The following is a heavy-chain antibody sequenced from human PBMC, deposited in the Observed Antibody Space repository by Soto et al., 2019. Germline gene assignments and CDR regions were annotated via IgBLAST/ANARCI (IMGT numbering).Heavy chain of an antibody. D-gene: IGHD6-25*01. V-gene: IGHV3-9*01. CDR3: AKDSGAAIYYYYSLDV. CDR1: GFTFDDYA. CDR2: ISWNSGNI. Sequence: EVQLVESGGGLVQPGRSLRLSCAASGFTFDDYAMHWVRQAPGKGLEWVSGISWNSGNIGYADSVKGRFTISRDNAKNSLYLQMDSLRAEDTALYYCAKDSGAAIYYYYSLDVWGKGTRVTVSS. J-gene: IGHJ6*03.